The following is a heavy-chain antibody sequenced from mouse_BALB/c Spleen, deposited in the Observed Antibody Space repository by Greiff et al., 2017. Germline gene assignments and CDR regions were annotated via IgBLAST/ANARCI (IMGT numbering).Heavy chain of an antibody. D-gene: IGHD2-2*01. V-gene: IGHV3-2*02. CDR3: ARWRDHYGYDGGY. J-gene: IGHJ2*01. Sequence: DVKLQESGPGLVKPSQSLSLTCTVTGYSITSDYAWNWIRQFPGNKLEWMGYISYSGSTSYNPSLKSRISITRDTSKNQFFLQLNSVTTEDTATYYCARWRDHYGYDGGYWGQGTTLTVSS. CDR2: ISYSGST. CDR1: GYSITSDYA.